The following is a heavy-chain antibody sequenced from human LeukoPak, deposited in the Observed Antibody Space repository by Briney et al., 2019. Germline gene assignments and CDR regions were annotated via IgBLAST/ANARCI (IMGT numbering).Heavy chain of an antibody. Sequence: GGSLRLSCAASGFLFSSFEVNWVRQAPGKGLEWVSVIYSGGSTYYADSVKGRFTISRDNSKNTLYLQMNSLRAEDTAVYYCARKLLPTEWGQGTLVTVSS. J-gene: IGHJ4*02. D-gene: IGHD2-15*01. CDR3: ARKLLPTE. CDR1: GFLFSSFE. V-gene: IGHV3-66*01. CDR2: IYSGGST.